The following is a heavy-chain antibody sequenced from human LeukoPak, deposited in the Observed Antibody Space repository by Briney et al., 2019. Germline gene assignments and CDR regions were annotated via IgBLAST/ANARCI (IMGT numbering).Heavy chain of an antibody. D-gene: IGHD3-22*01. V-gene: IGHV3-21*01. CDR1: GFTFSSYS. J-gene: IGHJ4*02. CDR2: ISSSSSYI. Sequence: GGSLRLSCAASGFTFSSYSMNWVRQAPGKGLEWVSFISSSSSYIYYADSVKGRFTISRDNAKDSLYLQMNSLRAEDTAVYYCAREGIYDSSGSLDYWGQGTLVTVSS. CDR3: AREGIYDSSGSLDY.